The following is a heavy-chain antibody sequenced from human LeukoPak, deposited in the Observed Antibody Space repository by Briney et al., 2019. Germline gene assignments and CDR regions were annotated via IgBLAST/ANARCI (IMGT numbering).Heavy chain of an antibody. J-gene: IGHJ4*02. V-gene: IGHV4-4*02. CDR2: IYDNGST. CDR1: GGSISRSNW. CDR3: AREGSSIDY. D-gene: IGHD6-6*01. Sequence: KPSETLSLTCAVSGGSISRSNWWSWVRQSPGKGLEWIGEIYDNGSTNYNPSLKSRVTISVDTSKNQFSLKLSSVTAADTAVYYCAREGSSIDYWGQGTLVTVSS.